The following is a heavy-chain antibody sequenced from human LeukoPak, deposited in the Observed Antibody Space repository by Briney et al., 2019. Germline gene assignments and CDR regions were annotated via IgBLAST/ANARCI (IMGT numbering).Heavy chain of an antibody. Sequence: SGPTLVKPTQTLTLTCTFSGFSLNTSGVAVGWIRQPPGKALEWLTLIYWDDDKYYSPSLKRRRTITKDTSKNQVVLPMTNMDPVDTATYYCAPFIIGNNNWFDPWGQGTLVTVSS. D-gene: IGHD1-20*01. CDR1: GFSLNTSGVA. V-gene: IGHV2-5*02. CDR3: APFIIGNNNWFDP. J-gene: IGHJ5*02. CDR2: IYWDDDK.